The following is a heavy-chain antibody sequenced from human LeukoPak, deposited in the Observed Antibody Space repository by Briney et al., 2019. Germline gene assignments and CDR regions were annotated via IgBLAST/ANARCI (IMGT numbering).Heavy chain of an antibody. J-gene: IGHJ4*01. V-gene: IGHV3-21*01. Sequence: GGSLRLSCAASGFTFSSYSMNWVRQAPGKGLEWVSSISSSSTYIYYADSVKGRFTISRDNAKNSLYLQMNTLRAEDTAVYYCARSASSGSYNEAYWGHGSLVTV. CDR3: ARSASSGSYNEAY. CDR1: GFTFSSYS. CDR2: ISSSSTYI. D-gene: IGHD1-26*01.